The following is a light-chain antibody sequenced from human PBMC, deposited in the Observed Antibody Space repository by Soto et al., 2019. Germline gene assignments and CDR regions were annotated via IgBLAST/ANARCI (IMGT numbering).Light chain of an antibody. J-gene: IGKJ5*01. CDR3: QQYGSSEII. CDR2: HSS. V-gene: IGKV3-15*01. CDR1: QSITTH. Sequence: IVMTQSPGTLSLSAGDRATLSCRASQSITTHLAWYQQRPGQAPRLLIYHSSTRATGVPTRFSGSGSGTDFTLTINSLQSEDIAVYYCQQYGSSEIIFGQGTRLEIK.